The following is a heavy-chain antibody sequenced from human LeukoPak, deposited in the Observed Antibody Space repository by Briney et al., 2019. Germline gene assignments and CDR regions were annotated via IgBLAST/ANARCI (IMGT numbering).Heavy chain of an antibody. CDR3: ARNLGQYYDTSDNWFDP. V-gene: IGHV3-74*01. CDR1: GFTFSNYW. J-gene: IGHJ5*02. CDR2: INSDGINT. D-gene: IGHD3-22*01. Sequence: GRSLRLSCAASGFTFSNYWMHWVRQAPGKGLVWVSRINSDGINTSYADSVKGRFTISRDNAKNTLNLQMNSLRAEDTAVYYCARNLGQYYDTSDNWFDPWGQGTLVTVSS.